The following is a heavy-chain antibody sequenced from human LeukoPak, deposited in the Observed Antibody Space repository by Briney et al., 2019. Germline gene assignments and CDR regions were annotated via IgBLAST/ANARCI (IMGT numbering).Heavy chain of an antibody. CDR3: ARISLAYCGGDCPFDY. J-gene: IGHJ4*02. V-gene: IGHV3-21*01. D-gene: IGHD2-21*01. Sequence: GGSLRLSCAASGFTFSSYSMNWVRQAPGKGLEWVSSISSSSSYIYYADSVKGRFTISRDNAKNSLYLQMNSLRAEDTAVYYCARISLAYCGGDCPFDYWGQGTLVTVSS. CDR2: ISSSSSYI. CDR1: GFTFSSYS.